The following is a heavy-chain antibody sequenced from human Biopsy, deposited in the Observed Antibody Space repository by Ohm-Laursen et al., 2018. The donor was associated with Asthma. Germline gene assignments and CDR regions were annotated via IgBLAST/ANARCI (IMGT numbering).Heavy chain of an antibody. V-gene: IGHV3-7*01. CDR3: ARTFHFWSPYHAEHYQL. J-gene: IGHJ1*01. D-gene: IGHD3-3*02. Sequence: SLRLSCSGASGFTFGDYWMSWVRQVPGKGLEWGANIKHDGSEKNHVDSLKGRFTISRDNAKNSLYLQMNSLRAEDTAVYYCARTFHFWSPYHAEHYQLWGQGTLVTVSS. CDR1: GFTFGDYW. CDR2: IKHDGSEK.